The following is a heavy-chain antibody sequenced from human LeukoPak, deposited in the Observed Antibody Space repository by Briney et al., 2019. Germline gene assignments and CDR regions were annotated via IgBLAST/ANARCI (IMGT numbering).Heavy chain of an antibody. J-gene: IGHJ4*02. D-gene: IGHD1-26*01. V-gene: IGHV3-74*01. CDR3: ARGGSYGDY. Sequence: GGSLRLPCAASGFTFSSYWMHWARQAPGKGLVWVSRINTDGRSTTYVDPVKGRFTITRDNAKNMVYLQMNSLRAEDTAVYYCARGGSYGDYWGQGTPVTVSS. CDR2: INTDGRST. CDR1: GFTFSSYW.